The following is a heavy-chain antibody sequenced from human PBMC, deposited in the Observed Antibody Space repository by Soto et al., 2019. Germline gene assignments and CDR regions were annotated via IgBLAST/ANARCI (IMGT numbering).Heavy chain of an antibody. CDR1: GFTLSSYS. J-gene: IGHJ4*02. V-gene: IGHV3-48*02. CDR3: ARALRQGVRGVITYYFDY. Sequence: GGSLRLSCAASGFTLSSYSMNWVRQAPGKGLEWVSYISSSSSTIYYADSVKGRFTISRDNAKNSLYLQMNSLRDEDTAVYYCARALRQGVRGVITYYFDYWGQGTLVTVSS. D-gene: IGHD3-10*01. CDR2: ISSSSSTI.